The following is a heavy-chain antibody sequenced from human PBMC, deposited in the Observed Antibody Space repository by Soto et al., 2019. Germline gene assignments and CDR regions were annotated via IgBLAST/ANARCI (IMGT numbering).Heavy chain of an antibody. J-gene: IGHJ5*02. Sequence: ETLSLTCTVSGDSISSHYWSWIRQPPGKGLEWIGHIYHSRGTRYNPSLRSRVTISVDTSKNQFSLKLRSVTAADTAVYYCAKNVAVAGFCLDPWGQGILVTVSS. CDR2: IYHSRGT. CDR3: AKNVAVAGFCLDP. CDR1: GDSISSHY. V-gene: IGHV4-59*11. D-gene: IGHD6-19*01.